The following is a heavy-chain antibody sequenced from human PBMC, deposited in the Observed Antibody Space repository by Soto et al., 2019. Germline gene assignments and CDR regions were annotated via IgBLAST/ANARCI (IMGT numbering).Heavy chain of an antibody. V-gene: IGHV3-23*01. Sequence: EVQLLESGGGSVQPGGSLRLSCAASGFTVSTHAMSWVRQAPGKGLEWVSGIGGSGGSTHSADSVKGRFTISRDNCKNTLSLQMNSLRAEDTAVYYCAKERDSSNYYSFAFDIWGQGTMVTVSS. J-gene: IGHJ3*02. CDR3: AKERDSSNYYSFAFDI. CDR2: IGGSGGST. CDR1: GFTVSTHA. D-gene: IGHD3-22*01.